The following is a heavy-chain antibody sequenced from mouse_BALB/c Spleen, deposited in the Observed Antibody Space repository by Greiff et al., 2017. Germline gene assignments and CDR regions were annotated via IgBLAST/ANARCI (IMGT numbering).Heavy chain of an antibody. CDR2: ISNGGGST. D-gene: IGHD2-1*01. CDR3: ARQDGNYGLYYYAMDY. V-gene: IGHV5-12-2*01. Sequence: EVMLVESGGGLVQPGGSLKLSCAASGFTFSSYTMSWVRQTPEKRLEWVAYISNGGGSTYYPDTVKGRFTISRDNAKNTLYLQMRSLKSEDTAMYYWARQDGNYGLYYYAMDYWGQGTSVAVSA. CDR1: GFTFSSYT. J-gene: IGHJ4*01.